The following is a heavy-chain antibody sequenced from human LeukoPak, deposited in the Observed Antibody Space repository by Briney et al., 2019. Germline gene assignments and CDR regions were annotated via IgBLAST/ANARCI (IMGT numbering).Heavy chain of an antibody. Sequence: KVSCKASGYTFTSYAISWLRQAPGQGLEWMVWISAYNGNTKYAQKLHGRVTVTTDTYTSPAYLDLRNPRSDDPAVYYCARDRSSSWYYYDSSGSVFDYWGPGTLVTVSS. CDR2: ISAYNGNT. D-gene: IGHD3-22*01. V-gene: IGHV1-18*01. J-gene: IGHJ4*02. CDR1: GYTFTSYA. CDR3: ARDRSSSWYYYDSSGSVFDY.